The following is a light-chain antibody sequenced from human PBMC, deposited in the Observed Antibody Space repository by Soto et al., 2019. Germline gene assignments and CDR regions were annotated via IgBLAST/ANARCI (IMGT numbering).Light chain of an antibody. J-gene: IGLJ1*01. CDR3: QSYDSSLSGYV. CDR2: GNN. Sequence: QHVLAQPPAVSGAPGQRDTISCTGSSANIGAAYNVDWYQQLPGTAPKLLIYGNNNRPSGVPARFSGSKSGTSASLAIAGLQAEDEGDYYCQSYDSSLSGYVFGTGTEVTVL. V-gene: IGLV1-40*01. CDR1: SANIGAAYN.